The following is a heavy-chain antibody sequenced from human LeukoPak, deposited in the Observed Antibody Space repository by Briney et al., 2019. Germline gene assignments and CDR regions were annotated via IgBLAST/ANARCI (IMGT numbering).Heavy chain of an antibody. J-gene: IGHJ4*02. CDR3: AKDPGYSSSWYYFDY. CDR2: ISGSGGST. D-gene: IGHD6-13*01. Sequence: GGSLRLSCAASGFTFSSYAMSWVRQAPGKGLEWVSAISGSGGSTYYADSVKGRFTISRDNTKNTLYLQMNSLRAEDTAVYYCAKDPGYSSSWYYFDYWGQGTLVTVSS. CDR1: GFTFSSYA. V-gene: IGHV3-23*01.